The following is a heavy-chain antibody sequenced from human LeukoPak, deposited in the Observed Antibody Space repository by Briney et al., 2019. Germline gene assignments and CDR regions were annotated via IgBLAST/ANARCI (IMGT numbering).Heavy chain of an antibody. D-gene: IGHD5-24*01. CDR1: GGTFSSYA. V-gene: IGHV1-69*04. Sequence: GASVKVSCKASGGTFSSYAISWVRQAPGQGLEWMGRIIPILGIANYAQKFQGRVTITADKSTSTAYMELSSLRSEDTAVYYCARDRDGYKRRPDDAFDIWGQGTMVTVSS. J-gene: IGHJ3*02. CDR3: ARDRDGYKRRPDDAFDI. CDR2: IIPILGIA.